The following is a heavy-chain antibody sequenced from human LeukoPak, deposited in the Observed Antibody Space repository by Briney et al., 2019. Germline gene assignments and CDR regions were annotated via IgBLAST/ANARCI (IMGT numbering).Heavy chain of an antibody. V-gene: IGHV1-69*04. D-gene: IGHD2-21*02. J-gene: IGHJ4*02. CDR3: ARDDSHVVVTAIRVFDY. CDR2: IIPILGIA. CDR1: GYTFTSYD. Sequence: ASVKVSCKASGYTFTSYDINWVRQAPGQGLEWMGRIIPILGIANYAQKFQGRVTITADKSTSTAYMELSSLRSEDTAVYYCARDDSHVVVTAIRVFDYWGQGTLVTVSS.